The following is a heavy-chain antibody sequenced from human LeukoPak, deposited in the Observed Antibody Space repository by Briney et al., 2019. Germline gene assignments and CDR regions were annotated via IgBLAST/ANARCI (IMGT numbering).Heavy chain of an antibody. J-gene: IGHJ4*02. CDR2: IYYSGTT. CDR3: ARGLLGSYSSFDY. Sequence: PSETLSLTCNVSGGSISSGDYFWSWIRQPPGKGLEWIGCIYYSGTTYYNPSLKSRVTMSVDTSKNQFSLKLSSVTAADAAVYYCARGLLGSYSSFDYWGQGTLVTVSS. D-gene: IGHD3-22*01. V-gene: IGHV4-30-4*01. CDR1: GGSISSGDYF.